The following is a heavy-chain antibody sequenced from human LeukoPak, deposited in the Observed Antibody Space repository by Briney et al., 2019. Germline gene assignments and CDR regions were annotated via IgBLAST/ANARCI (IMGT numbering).Heavy chain of an antibody. Sequence: GGSLRLSCAASGFTFDDYAMHWVRQAPGKGLEWVSGISWNSGSIGYADSVKGRFTISRDNAKNSLYLQMNSLRAEDTALYYRAKEQYGEYPYYYGMDVWGQGTTVTVSS. J-gene: IGHJ6*02. D-gene: IGHD4-17*01. V-gene: IGHV3-9*01. CDR1: GFTFDDYA. CDR3: AKEQYGEYPYYYGMDV. CDR2: ISWNSGSI.